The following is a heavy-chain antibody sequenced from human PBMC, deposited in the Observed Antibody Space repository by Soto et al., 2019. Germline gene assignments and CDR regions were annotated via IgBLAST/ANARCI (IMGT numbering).Heavy chain of an antibody. CDR3: TRDSNVPATNFYGMDV. V-gene: IGHV3-49*03. CDR1: GFTFGDYA. J-gene: IGHJ6*02. D-gene: IGHD2-15*01. CDR2: IRSKAYGGTT. Sequence: GGSLRLSCTVSGFTFGDYAMNWFCQAPGKGLEWVGFIRSKAYGGTTEYAASVKGRFTISRDDSKSIAYLQMNSLKTEDTAVYYCTRDSNVPATNFYGMDVWGQGTTVTVSS.